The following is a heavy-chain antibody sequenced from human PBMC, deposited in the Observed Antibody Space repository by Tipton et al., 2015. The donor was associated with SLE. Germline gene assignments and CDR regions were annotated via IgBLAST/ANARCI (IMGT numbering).Heavy chain of an antibody. CDR3: ARVRGRGYFQH. J-gene: IGHJ1*01. Sequence: LRLSCTVSGGSISSYYWSWIRQPPGKGLEWIGYIYYSGSTNYNPSLKSRVTISVDTSKHQFSLKLSSGTAAETAVYYCARVRGRGYFQHWGQGTLVTVSS. CDR2: IYYSGST. V-gene: IGHV4-59*01. D-gene: IGHD3-10*01. CDR1: GGSISSYY.